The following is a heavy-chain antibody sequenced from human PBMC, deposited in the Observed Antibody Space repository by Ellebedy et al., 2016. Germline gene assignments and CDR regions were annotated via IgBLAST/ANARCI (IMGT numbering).Heavy chain of an antibody. Sequence: SETLSLTCTVSGGSISSFYWSWIRQSPGKGLEWIGYIHYSGSTNYNPSLKSRVTITVDTSKNQSSLKLSSVTAADTAVYYCARGGTIRSHDYWGQGTLVTVSS. D-gene: IGHD3-16*01. CDR1: GGSISSFY. V-gene: IGHV4-59*01. J-gene: IGHJ4*02. CDR2: IHYSGST. CDR3: ARGGTIRSHDY.